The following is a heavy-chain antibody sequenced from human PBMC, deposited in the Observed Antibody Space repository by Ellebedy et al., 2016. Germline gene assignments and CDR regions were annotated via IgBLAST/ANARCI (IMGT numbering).Heavy chain of an antibody. J-gene: IGHJ5*02. D-gene: IGHD3-9*01. CDR2: ISYDGSNK. Sequence: GGSLRLSXAASGFTFSSYAMHWVRQAPGKGLEWVAVISYDGSNKYYADSVKGRFTISRDNSKNTLYLQMNSLRAEDTAVYYCARDQGYDILTGPVGHHNWFDPWGQGTLVTVSS. CDR1: GFTFSSYA. CDR3: ARDQGYDILTGPVGHHNWFDP. V-gene: IGHV3-30-3*01.